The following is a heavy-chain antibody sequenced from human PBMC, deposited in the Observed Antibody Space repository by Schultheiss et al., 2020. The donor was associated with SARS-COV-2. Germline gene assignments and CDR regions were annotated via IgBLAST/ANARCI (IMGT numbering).Heavy chain of an antibody. D-gene: IGHD2-2*01. Sequence: ASVKVSCKASGYTFTGYYMHWVRQAPGQGLEWMGWINPNSGGTNYAQKFQGRVTMTRDTSTSTVYMELSSLRSEDTAVYYCARDFVVVPAAHHYYYYGMDVWGQGTTVTVSS. CDR2: INPNSGGT. V-gene: IGHV1-2*02. J-gene: IGHJ6*02. CDR1: GYTFTGYY. CDR3: ARDFVVVPAAHHYYYYGMDV.